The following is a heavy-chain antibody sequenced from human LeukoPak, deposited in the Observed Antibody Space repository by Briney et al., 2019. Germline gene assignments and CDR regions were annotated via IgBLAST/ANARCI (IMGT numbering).Heavy chain of an antibody. CDR2: ISYDGSNK. CDR1: GFTFSSYA. Sequence: GGSPRLSCAASGFTFSSYAMHWVRQAPGKGLEWVAVISYDGSNKYYADSVKGRFTISRDNSKNTLYLQMNSLRAEDTAVYYCARDRVEYSRPGGFDYWGQGTLVTVSS. J-gene: IGHJ4*02. V-gene: IGHV3-30*04. D-gene: IGHD6-6*01. CDR3: ARDRVEYSRPGGFDY.